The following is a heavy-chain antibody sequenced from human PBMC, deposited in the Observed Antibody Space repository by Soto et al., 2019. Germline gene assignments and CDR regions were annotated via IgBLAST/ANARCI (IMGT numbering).Heavy chain of an antibody. Sequence: QVQLVESGGGVVQPGRSLRLSCAASGFTVSSYGMHWVRQAPGKGLEWVAIIWYDGSNKYYADSVKGRFTISSDNSKNPLYRQMNSLSGDDTAVYDCPRNCCIRSGGYRGGCYFDCWGKGSLVTVSA. CDR1: GFTVSSYG. J-gene: IGHJ4*03. V-gene: IGHV3-33*01. CDR3: PRNCCIRSGGYRGGCYFDC. CDR2: IWYDGSNK. D-gene: IGHD6-25*01.